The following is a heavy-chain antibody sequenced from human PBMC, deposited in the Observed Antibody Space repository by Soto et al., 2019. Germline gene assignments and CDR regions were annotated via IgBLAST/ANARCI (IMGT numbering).Heavy chain of an antibody. Sequence: QVQLVQYGAEVKKPGGSVKVSCKASGYTFTSYGISWVRQAPGQGLEWMGWISAYNGNTNYAQKLQGRVTMTTDTSTSTAYMELRSLRSDDTAVYYCARVRYYYGSGSYLGWFDPWGQGTLVTVSS. J-gene: IGHJ5*02. CDR1: GYTFTSYG. CDR2: ISAYNGNT. V-gene: IGHV1-18*04. D-gene: IGHD3-10*01. CDR3: ARVRYYYGSGSYLGWFDP.